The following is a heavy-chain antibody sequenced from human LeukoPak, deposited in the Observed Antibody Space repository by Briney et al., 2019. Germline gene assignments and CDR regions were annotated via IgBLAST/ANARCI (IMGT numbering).Heavy chain of an antibody. CDR3: ARGYSSSSKTYYFDY. CDR2: IYSGGST. V-gene: IGHV3-53*01. D-gene: IGHD6-6*01. Sequence: PGGSLRLSCAASGFTVSSNYMSWVRQAPGKGLEWVSVIYSGGSTYYADSVKGRFTISRDNSKNTLYLQMNSLRAEDTAVYYCARGYSSSSKTYYFDYWGQGTLVTVSS. CDR1: GFTVSSNY. J-gene: IGHJ4*02.